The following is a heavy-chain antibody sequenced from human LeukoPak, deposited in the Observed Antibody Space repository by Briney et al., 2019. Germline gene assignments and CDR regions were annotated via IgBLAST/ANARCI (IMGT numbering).Heavy chain of an antibody. J-gene: IGHJ6*03. CDR3: ARTRQGGYMDV. Sequence: GGSLRLSCAASGFTFTTFGFIWVRQAPGKGLQWVLYISPSSSGIFYADSVRGRFTIPRDNSENSVYLEMNSLRAEDTAVYYCARTRQGGYMDVWGKGTAVTVSS. V-gene: IGHV3-48*04. CDR2: ISPSSSGI. CDR1: GFTFTTFG. D-gene: IGHD1-1*01.